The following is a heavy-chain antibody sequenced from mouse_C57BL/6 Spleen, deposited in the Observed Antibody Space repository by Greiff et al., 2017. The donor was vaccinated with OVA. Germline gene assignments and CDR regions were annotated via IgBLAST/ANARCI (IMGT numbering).Heavy chain of an antibody. CDR3: ARDRVVDYAMDY. V-gene: IGHV3-6*01. Sequence: EVQLQESGPGLVKPSQSLSLTCSVTGYSITSGYYWNWIRQFPGNKLEWMGYISSDGSNNYNPSLKNRISITRDTSKNPFFLKLNPVTTEDTDTYYCARDRVVDYAMDYWGQGTSVTVSS. J-gene: IGHJ4*01. CDR1: GYSITSGYY. D-gene: IGHD1-1*01. CDR2: ISSDGSN.